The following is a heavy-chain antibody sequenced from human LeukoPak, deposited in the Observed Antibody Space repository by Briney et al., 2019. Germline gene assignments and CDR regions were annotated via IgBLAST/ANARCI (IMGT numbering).Heavy chain of an antibody. CDR1: RFTISSYA. V-gene: IGHV3-21*01. Sequence: KPGGSLRLSCAASRFTISSYAMSWVRQAPGKGLEWVSSISSTSAYIYYADSVKGRFTISRDNAKNSLYLQMNSLTAEDTAVYYCASNLWSTGYWGRGTLVTVSS. CDR3: ASNLWSTGY. D-gene: IGHD2-21*01. J-gene: IGHJ4*02. CDR2: ISSTSAYI.